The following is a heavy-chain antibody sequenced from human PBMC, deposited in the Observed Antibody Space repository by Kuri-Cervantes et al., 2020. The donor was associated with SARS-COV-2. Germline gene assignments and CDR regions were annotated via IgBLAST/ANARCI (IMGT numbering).Heavy chain of an antibody. D-gene: IGHD3-22*01. Sequence: SVKVSCKASGFTFTSSAVRWVRQARGQRLEWIGWIVVGSGNTNYAQKFQERVTITRDMSTSTAYMELSSLRSEDTAVYYCAAPFYYYDSSGYANYYYYGMDVWGQGTTVTVSS. CDR3: AAPFYYYDSSGYANYYYYGMDV. CDR2: IVVGSGNT. J-gene: IGHJ6*02. CDR1: GFTFTSSA. V-gene: IGHV1-58*01.